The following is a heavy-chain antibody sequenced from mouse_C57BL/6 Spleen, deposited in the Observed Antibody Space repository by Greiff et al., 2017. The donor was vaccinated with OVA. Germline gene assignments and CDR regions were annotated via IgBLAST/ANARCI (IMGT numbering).Heavy chain of an antibody. Sequence: QVQLQQSGAELVKPGASVKISCKASGYAFSSYWMNWVKQRPGKGLEWIGQIYPGDGDTNYNGKFKGKATLTADKSSSTAYMQLSSLTSEDSAVYFCARNYEGLGFDYWGQGTTLTVSS. D-gene: IGHD2-1*01. CDR2: IYPGDGDT. CDR1: GYAFSSYW. V-gene: IGHV1-80*01. J-gene: IGHJ2*01. CDR3: ARNYEGLGFDY.